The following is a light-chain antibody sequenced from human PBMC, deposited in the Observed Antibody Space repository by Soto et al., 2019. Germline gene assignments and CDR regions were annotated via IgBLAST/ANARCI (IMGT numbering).Light chain of an antibody. CDR2: DVS. CDR3: TSYTSSSTLEV. J-gene: IGLJ2*01. CDR1: SSDVGGYNY. V-gene: IGLV2-14*01. Sequence: QSALTQPASVSGSPGQSITISCTGTSSDVGGYNYVSWYQQHPDKAPKLMIYDVSYRPSGVSNRFSGSKSGNTASLTISGLQAEDEADYYCTSYTSSSTLEVFGGGTKLTDL.